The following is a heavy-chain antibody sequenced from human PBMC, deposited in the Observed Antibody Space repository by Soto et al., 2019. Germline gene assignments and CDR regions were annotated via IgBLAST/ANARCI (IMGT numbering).Heavy chain of an antibody. CDR3: ARPSVYCSSTSCYFYYGMDV. CDR2: ISYDGSNK. CDR1: GLTFSSYA. J-gene: IGHJ6*02. V-gene: IGHV3-30-3*01. Sequence: GVSLRLSCAASGLTFSSYAMHWVRQAPGKGLEWVAVISYDGSNKYYADSVKGRFTISRDNSKNTLYLQMNSLRAEDTAVYYCARPSVYCSSTSCYFYYGMDVWGQGTTVTVSS. D-gene: IGHD2-2*01.